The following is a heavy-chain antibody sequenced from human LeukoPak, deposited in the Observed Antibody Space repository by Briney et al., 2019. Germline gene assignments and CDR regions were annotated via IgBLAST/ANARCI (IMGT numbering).Heavy chain of an antibody. CDR1: GFTFSTYW. CDR3: ARASTTVPNLLDN. J-gene: IGHJ4*02. V-gene: IGHV3-74*03. D-gene: IGHD4-17*01. Sequence: QPGGSLRLSCVASGFTFSTYWMHWVCQAPGKGLLWVSRLSVDGSSTKYADSLKGRFTISRDNAKNTLYLQMSSLRAEDTAVYFCARASTTVPNLLDNWGQGTLVTVSS. CDR2: LSVDGSST.